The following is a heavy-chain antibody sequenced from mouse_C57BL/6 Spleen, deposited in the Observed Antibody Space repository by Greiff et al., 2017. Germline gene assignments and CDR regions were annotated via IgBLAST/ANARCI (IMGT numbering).Heavy chain of an antibody. Sequence: QVQLQHPGAELVRPGTSVKLSCKASGYTFTSYWMHWVKQRPGQGLEWIGVIDPSDSYTNYNQKFKGKATLTVDASSSTAYMQLSSLTSEDSAVYYCASRGNYGYFDVWGTGTTVTVSS. J-gene: IGHJ1*03. CDR3: ASRGNYGYFDV. D-gene: IGHD2-1*01. CDR2: IDPSDSYT. V-gene: IGHV1-59*01. CDR1: GYTFTSYW.